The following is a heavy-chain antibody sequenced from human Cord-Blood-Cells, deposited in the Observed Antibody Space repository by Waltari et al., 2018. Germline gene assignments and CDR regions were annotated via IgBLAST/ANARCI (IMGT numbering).Heavy chain of an antibody. CDR3: ARGGELGYCSSTSCYDY. D-gene: IGHD2-2*01. CDR1: GFTFSSSS. V-gene: IGHV3-21*01. CDR2: ISRSSSYI. Sequence: EVQLVESGGGLVKPGGSLRLSCAASGFTFSSSSMNWVRQAPGKGLEGVPSISRSSSYIYYADSVKGRFTISRDNAKNSLYLQMNSLRAEDTAVYYCARGGELGYCSSTSCYDYWGQGTLVTVSS. J-gene: IGHJ4*02.